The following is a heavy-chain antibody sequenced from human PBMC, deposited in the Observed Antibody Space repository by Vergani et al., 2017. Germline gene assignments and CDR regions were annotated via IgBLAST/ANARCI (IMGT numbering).Heavy chain of an antibody. J-gene: IGHJ5*02. CDR2: TWYDGNNK. D-gene: IGHD1-14*01. CDR3: ARDLRLLYNRFDP. V-gene: IGHV3-33*01. Sequence: QVQLVESGGGVVQPGRSLRLSCAASGFTFNQYGMHWVRHAPGKGLEWVAVTWYDGNNKQYADSVKGRFTISRDNSKSTMYLQMNSLRDEETGVYYCARDLRLLYNRFDPWGQGTLVAVSS. CDR1: GFTFNQYG.